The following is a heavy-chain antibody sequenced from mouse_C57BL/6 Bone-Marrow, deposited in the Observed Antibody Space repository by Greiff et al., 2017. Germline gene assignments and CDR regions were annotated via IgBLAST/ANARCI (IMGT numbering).Heavy chain of an antibody. CDR2: IDPSDSYT. J-gene: IGHJ3*01. CDR3: AREEIYYDYGFAY. V-gene: IGHV1-69*01. CDR1: GYTFTSSW. Sequence: QVQLQQPGAELVMPGASVKLSCKASGYTFTSSWMHWVKQRPGQGLEWIGEIDPSDSYTNYNQKFKGKSTLTVDKSSSTAYMQLSSLTSEDSAVYYCAREEIYYDYGFAYWGQGTLVTVSA. D-gene: IGHD2-4*01.